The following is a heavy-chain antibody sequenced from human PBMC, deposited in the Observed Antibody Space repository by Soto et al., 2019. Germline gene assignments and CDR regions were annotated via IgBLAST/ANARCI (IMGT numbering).Heavy chain of an antibody. V-gene: IGHV4-59*01. CDR1: GGSISSYY. CDR3: ARDVRIAVAGTYYYYGMEV. CDR2: IYYSGST. J-gene: IGHJ6*02. Sequence: SETLSLTCTVSGGSISSYYWSWIRQPPGKGLEWIGYIYYSGSTNYNPSLKSRVTISVDTSKNQFSLKLSSVTAADTAVYYCARDVRIAVAGTYYYYGMEVWGQGTTVTVSS. D-gene: IGHD6-19*01.